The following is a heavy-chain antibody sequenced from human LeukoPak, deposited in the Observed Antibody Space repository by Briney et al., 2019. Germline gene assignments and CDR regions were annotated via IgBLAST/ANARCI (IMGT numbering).Heavy chain of an antibody. CDR2: IYYSGST. CDR3: ARDQYCGGDCRLFDH. Sequence: PSETLSLTCTVSGGSLSSYYWSWIRQPPGKGLEWIGYIYYSGSTNYNPSLKSRVTISVDTSKNQFSLKLSSETAADTAVYYCARDQYCGGDCRLFDHWGQGTLVTVSS. J-gene: IGHJ4*02. V-gene: IGHV4-59*01. CDR1: GGSLSSYY. D-gene: IGHD2-21*02.